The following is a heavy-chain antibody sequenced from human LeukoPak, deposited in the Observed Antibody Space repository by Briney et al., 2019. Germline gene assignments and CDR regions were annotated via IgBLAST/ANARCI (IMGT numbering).Heavy chain of an antibody. CDR1: GFTFSSYW. V-gene: IGHV3-7*01. CDR3: ARDSEGGCDYDPFFDY. Sequence: PGGSLRLSRAASGFTFSSYWMSWVRQAPGKGLEWVANIKQDGSEKYYVDSVKGRFTISRDNAKNSLYLQMNSLRAEDTAVYYCARDSEGGCDYDPFFDYWGQGTLVTVSS. J-gene: IGHJ4*02. CDR2: IKQDGSEK. D-gene: IGHD5-12*01.